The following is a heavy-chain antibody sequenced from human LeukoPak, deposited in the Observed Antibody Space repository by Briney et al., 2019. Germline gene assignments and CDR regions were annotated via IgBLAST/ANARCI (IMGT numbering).Heavy chain of an antibody. CDR1: GGSISSSSYY. D-gene: IGHD2-15*01. Sequence: SETLSLTCTVSGGSISSSSYYWGWIRQPPGKGLEWIGSIYYSGSTYYNPSLKSRVTISVDTSKNQFSLKLSSVTAADTAVYYCARPIVVVVAATGPGDAFDIWGLRTMVTVSS. CDR2: IYYSGST. CDR3: ARPIVVVVAATGPGDAFDI. J-gene: IGHJ3*02. V-gene: IGHV4-39*01.